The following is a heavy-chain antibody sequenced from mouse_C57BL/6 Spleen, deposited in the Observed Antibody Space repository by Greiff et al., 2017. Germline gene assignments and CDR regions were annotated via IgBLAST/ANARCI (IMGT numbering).Heavy chain of an antibody. J-gene: IGHJ2*01. V-gene: IGHV10-1*01. CDR2: IRSKSNNYAT. CDR1: GFSFNTYA. CDR3: VRQGVYYSNYYFDY. D-gene: IGHD2-5*01. Sequence: EVMLVESGGGLVQPKGSLKLSCAASGFSFNTYAMNWVRQAPGKGLEWVARIRSKSNNYATYYADSVKDRFTISRDDSESMLYLQMNNLKTEDTAMYYCVRQGVYYSNYYFDYWGQGTTLTVSS.